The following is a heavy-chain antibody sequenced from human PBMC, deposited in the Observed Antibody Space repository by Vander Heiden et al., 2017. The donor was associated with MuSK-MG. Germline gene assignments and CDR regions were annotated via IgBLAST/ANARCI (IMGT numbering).Heavy chain of an antibody. D-gene: IGHD4-17*01. CDR2: IYYSGST. Sequence: QVQLQASGPGLVKPSQTLSLTCTVPGRSISSGGSYWSWIRQHPGKGLEWIGYIYYSGSTYYNPSLKSRVTISVDTSKNQFSLKLSSVTAADTAVYYCARSVPDYGDYRSGGAFDIWGQGTMVTVSS. J-gene: IGHJ3*02. CDR1: GRSISSGGSY. V-gene: IGHV4-31*03. CDR3: ARSVPDYGDYRSGGAFDI.